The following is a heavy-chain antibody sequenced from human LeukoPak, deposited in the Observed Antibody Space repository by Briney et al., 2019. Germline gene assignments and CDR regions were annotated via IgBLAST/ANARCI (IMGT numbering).Heavy chain of an antibody. CDR3: AKGGLAGRPDY. CDR2: ISGSGGST. V-gene: IGHV3-23*01. J-gene: IGHJ4*02. CDR1: GFTFTNYA. D-gene: IGHD6-25*01. Sequence: PPGGSLRLSCAASGFTFTNYAMGWVRQAPGKGLEWVSAISGSGGSTYYADSVKGRFTISRDNSKNTLYLQMNSLRAEDTAVYYCAKGGLAGRPDYWGQGTLVTVSS.